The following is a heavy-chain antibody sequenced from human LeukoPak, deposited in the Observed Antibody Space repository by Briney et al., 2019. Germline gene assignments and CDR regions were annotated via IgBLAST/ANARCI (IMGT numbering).Heavy chain of an antibody. CDR2: KNPNSGNT. CDR3: ARGYCSGGSCGLYYYYGMDV. D-gene: IGHD2-15*01. CDR1: GYTFTSYD. Sequence: ASVKVSCKASGYTFTSYDINWVRQATGQGLEWMGWKNPNSGNTGYAQKFQGRVTMTRNTSISTAYMELSSLRSEDTAVYYCARGYCSGGSCGLYYYYGMDVWGQGTTVTVSS. J-gene: IGHJ6*02. V-gene: IGHV1-8*01.